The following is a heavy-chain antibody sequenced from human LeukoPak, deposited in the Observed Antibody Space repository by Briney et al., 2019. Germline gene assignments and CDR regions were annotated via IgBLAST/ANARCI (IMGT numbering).Heavy chain of an antibody. Sequence: ASVKVSCKASGYTFTSYGISWVRQATGQGLEWMGWMNPNSGNTGYAQKFQGRVTMTRNTSISTAYMELSSLRSEDTAVYYCARGYGSSWFRYYYGMDVWGQGTTVTVSS. J-gene: IGHJ6*02. CDR2: MNPNSGNT. V-gene: IGHV1-8*02. CDR1: GYTFTSYG. CDR3: ARGYGSSWFRYYYGMDV. D-gene: IGHD6-13*01.